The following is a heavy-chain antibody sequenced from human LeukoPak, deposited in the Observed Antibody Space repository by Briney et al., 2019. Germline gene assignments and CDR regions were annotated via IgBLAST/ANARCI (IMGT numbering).Heavy chain of an antibody. D-gene: IGHD3-22*01. CDR3: AKDFAHSYYDSSGYIPNDY. CDR2: ISGSGGST. CDR1: GFTFSSYA. V-gene: IGHV3-23*01. J-gene: IGHJ4*02. Sequence: PGGSLRLSCAASGFTFSSYAMSWVRQAPGKGLEWVSAISGSGGSTYYADSVKGRFTISRDNSKNTLYLQMNSLRAEDTAVYYCAKDFAHSYYDSSGYIPNDYWGQGTLVTVSS.